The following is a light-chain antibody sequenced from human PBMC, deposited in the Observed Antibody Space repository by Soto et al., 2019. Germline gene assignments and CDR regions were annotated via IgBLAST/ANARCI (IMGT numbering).Light chain of an antibody. V-gene: IGLV2-23*02. Sequence: QSALTQPASVSGSPGQSITISCTGTSSDVGSHNLVSWYQQHPGKAPKLMIYEVSKRPSGVSNRFSGSKSGNTASLTISGLQAEDEADYYCCSYAGSSWVFGGGTKLTVL. CDR2: EVS. CDR1: SSDVGSHNL. CDR3: CSYAGSSWV. J-gene: IGLJ3*02.